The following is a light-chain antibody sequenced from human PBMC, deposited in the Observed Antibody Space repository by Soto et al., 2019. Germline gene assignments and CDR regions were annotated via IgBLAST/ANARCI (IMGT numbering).Light chain of an antibody. CDR3: SSFADGFNVV. J-gene: IGLJ2*01. CDR2: GNN. CDR1: TSSIGAGFD. Sequence: QSVLTQPPSVSGAPGQRVTISCTGSTSSIGAGFDVHWYQQLPGTAPKLLIYGNNNRPSGVPDRFSGSKSGNTASLIVSGLQPEDEAEYFCSSFADGFNVVFGGGTKLTVL. V-gene: IGLV1-40*01.